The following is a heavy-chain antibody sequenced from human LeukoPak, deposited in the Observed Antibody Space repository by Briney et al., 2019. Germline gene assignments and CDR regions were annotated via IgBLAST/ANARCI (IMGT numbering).Heavy chain of an antibody. V-gene: IGHV4-59*08. CDR2: IYYSGST. D-gene: IGHD3-22*01. CDR1: GGSISSYY. J-gene: IGHJ5*02. Sequence: SETLSLTCTVSGGSISSYYWSWIRQPPGKGPEWIGYIYYSGSTNYNPSLKSRVTISVDTSRNQFSLKLSSVTAADTAVYYCARLFSSGYSRRFDPWGQGTLVTVSS. CDR3: ARLFSSGYSRRFDP.